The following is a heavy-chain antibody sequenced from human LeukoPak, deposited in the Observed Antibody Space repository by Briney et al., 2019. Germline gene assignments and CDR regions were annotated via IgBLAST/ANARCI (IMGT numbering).Heavy chain of an antibody. V-gene: IGHV4-4*07. CDR1: GGSISSYY. CDR2: IYTSGST. Sequence: SETLYLTCTVSGGSISSYYWSWIRQPAGKGLEWIGRIYTSGSTNYNPSLKSRVTMSVDTSKNQFPLKLSSVTAADTAVYYCAREIITIPTGAFDIWGQGTMVTVSS. D-gene: IGHD3-10*01. J-gene: IGHJ3*02. CDR3: AREIITIPTGAFDI.